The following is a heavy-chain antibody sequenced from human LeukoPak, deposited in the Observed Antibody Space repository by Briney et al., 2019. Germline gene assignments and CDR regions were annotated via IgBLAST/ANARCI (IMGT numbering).Heavy chain of an antibody. V-gene: IGHV3-23*01. CDR2: ISGSGGST. J-gene: IGHJ4*02. CDR3: ARGPARLFDY. D-gene: IGHD2-21*02. Sequence: GGSLRLSCAASGFTFSSYAMSWVRQAPGKGLEWVSAISGSGGSTYYADSVKGRFTISRDNAKNSLYLQMNSLRAEDTAVYYCARGPARLFDYWGQGTLVTVSS. CDR1: GFTFSSYA.